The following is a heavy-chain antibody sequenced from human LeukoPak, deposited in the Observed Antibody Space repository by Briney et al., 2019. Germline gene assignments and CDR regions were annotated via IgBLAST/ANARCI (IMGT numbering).Heavy chain of an antibody. J-gene: IGHJ3*02. CDR3: ARVPPWFGGPPGAFDI. Sequence: SETLSLTCTVSGGSISSGSYYWSWIRQPAGKGLEWIGRIYTSGSTNYNPSLKSQVTISVDTSKNQFSLKLSSVTAADTAVYYCARVPPWFGGPPGAFDIWGQGTMVTVSS. CDR1: GGSISSGSYY. CDR2: IYTSGST. D-gene: IGHD3-10*01. V-gene: IGHV4-61*02.